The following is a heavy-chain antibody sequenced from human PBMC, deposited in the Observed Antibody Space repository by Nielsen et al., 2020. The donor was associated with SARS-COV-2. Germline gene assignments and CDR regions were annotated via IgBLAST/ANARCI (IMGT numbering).Heavy chain of an antibody. Sequence: GESLKISCAASGFTFSSYGMHWVRQAPGKGLEWVAVISYDGSNKYYADSVKGRFTIPRDNSKNTLYLQMNSLRAEDTAVYYCAKDLGPGYVAAAMLGYYYYYGMDVWGQGTTVTVSS. CDR3: AKDLGPGYVAAAMLGYYYYYGMDV. V-gene: IGHV3-30*18. CDR1: GFTFSSYG. D-gene: IGHD2-2*01. CDR2: ISYDGSNK. J-gene: IGHJ6*02.